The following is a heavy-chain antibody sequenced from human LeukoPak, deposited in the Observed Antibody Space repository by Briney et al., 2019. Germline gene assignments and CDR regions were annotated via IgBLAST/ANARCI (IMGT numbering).Heavy chain of an antibody. J-gene: IGHJ4*02. V-gene: IGHV4-59*01. Sequence: SDTLSLTRTLSGGSIGSYYWSWIRQPPGKGLEWSGYIYYSGSINYNPSLKRRATISVDPSKSQFSLKPSSVTAADPAVYYCARDRGCGPDSHAFDYWGQGTLVTVSS. D-gene: IGHD2-15*01. CDR3: ARDRGCGPDSHAFDY. CDR1: GGSIGSYY. CDR2: IYYSGSI.